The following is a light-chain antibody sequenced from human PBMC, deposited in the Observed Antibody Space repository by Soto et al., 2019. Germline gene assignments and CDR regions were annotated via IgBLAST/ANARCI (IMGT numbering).Light chain of an antibody. CDR1: TGAVTSGHY. Sequence: QAVVTQDPSLTVSPGGTVTLTCGSSTGAVTSGHYPYWFQQRPGQAPWTLISDTTKKHTGTPARCSGSLLGGKAALTLSGAQPEDEAEYYCLVSYSGARVFGGGTKLTVL. J-gene: IGLJ2*01. V-gene: IGLV7-46*01. CDR2: DTT. CDR3: LVSYSGARV.